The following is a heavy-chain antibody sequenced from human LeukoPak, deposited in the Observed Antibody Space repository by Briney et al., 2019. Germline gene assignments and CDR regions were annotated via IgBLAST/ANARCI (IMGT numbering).Heavy chain of an antibody. D-gene: IGHD4-17*01. V-gene: IGHV1-69*13. Sequence: GASVKVSCKACGGTFSRYAIGWVRQAPGQGLEWMRGIIPIFGTTNYAQKFQGRVTITADESTSTAYMEVRSLRSDDTAVYYCARVPWGHTVITTETFDYWGQGTLVTGSS. CDR3: ARVPWGHTVITTETFDY. J-gene: IGHJ4*02. CDR2: IIPIFGTT. CDR1: GGTFSRYA.